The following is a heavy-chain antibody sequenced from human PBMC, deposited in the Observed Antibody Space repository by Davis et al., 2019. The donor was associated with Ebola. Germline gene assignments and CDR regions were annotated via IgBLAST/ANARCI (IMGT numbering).Heavy chain of an antibody. Sequence: GESLKISCAASGFTFSDYYMSWIRQAPGKGLEWVSYISSRGSTIYYADPVKGRFTISRDNAKNSLYLQMHSLRPEDTAVYYCARDVRIKGGIFGVVENYGMDVWGQGTTVTVSS. J-gene: IGHJ6*02. CDR2: ISSRGSTI. CDR1: GFTFSDYY. CDR3: ARDVRIKGGIFGVVENYGMDV. V-gene: IGHV3-11*01. D-gene: IGHD3-3*01.